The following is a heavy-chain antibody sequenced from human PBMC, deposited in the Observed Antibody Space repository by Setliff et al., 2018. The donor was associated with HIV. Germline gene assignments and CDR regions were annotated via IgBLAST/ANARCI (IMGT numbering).Heavy chain of an antibody. CDR2: IRYDGSNK. CDR1: EFTFSSYG. Sequence: PGGSLRLSCAPSEFTFSSYGMHWVRQAPGKGLEWVSFIRYDGSNKKYADSVKGRFTISRDNSKNTLYLQMNSLRPEDTAVYYCAREGSGWCDYWGQGTLVTVSS. CDR3: AREGSGWCDY. D-gene: IGHD5-18*01. J-gene: IGHJ4*02. V-gene: IGHV3-30*02.